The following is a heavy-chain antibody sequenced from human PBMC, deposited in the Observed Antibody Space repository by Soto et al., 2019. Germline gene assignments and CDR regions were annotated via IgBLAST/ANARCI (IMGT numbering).Heavy chain of an antibody. CDR2: IIPIFGTA. D-gene: IGHD5-18*01. CDR1: GGTFSTYA. V-gene: IGHV1-69*01. Sequence: QVQLVQSGAEVKKPGSSVKVSCKASGGTFSTYAISWVRQAPGQGLEWVGGIIPIFGTANYAQKFQGRVTITADESTSTAYMELSSLRSEDTAVYYCARAAYSYGTAYLSYSYGMDVWGQGTTVTVSS. CDR3: ARAAYSYGTAYLSYSYGMDV. J-gene: IGHJ6*02.